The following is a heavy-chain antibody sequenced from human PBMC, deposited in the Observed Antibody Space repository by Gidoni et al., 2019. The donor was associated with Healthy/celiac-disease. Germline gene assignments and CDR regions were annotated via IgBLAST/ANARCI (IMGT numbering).Heavy chain of an antibody. CDR1: GGSISSYY. V-gene: IGHV4-59*01. Sequence: QVQLQESGPGLVKPSETLSLTCTVSGGSISSYYWSWIRQPPGKGLEWIGYIYYSGSTNYNPSLKSRVTISVDTSKNQFSLKLSSVTAADTAVYYCARDRGGAVPEYWYFDLWGRGTLVTVSS. J-gene: IGHJ2*01. CDR3: ARDRGGAVPEYWYFDL. CDR2: IYYSGST. D-gene: IGHD3-10*01.